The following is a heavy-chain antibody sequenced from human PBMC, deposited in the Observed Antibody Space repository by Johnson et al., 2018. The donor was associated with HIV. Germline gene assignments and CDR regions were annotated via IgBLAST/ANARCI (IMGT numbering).Heavy chain of an antibody. V-gene: IGHV3-11*01. J-gene: IGHJ3*02. D-gene: IGHD1-26*01. Sequence: QVQLVESGGGVARPGGSLRLSCAAPGLTFSDYYMTWIRQAPGKGLEWVSYISSSGSTMFYEDSLQGRFTISRDNAKNSLYLQMNSRGAEDTALYYCARDRTGGSYPRAFDIWGQGTMVTVSS. CDR2: ISSSGSTM. CDR1: GLTFSDYY. CDR3: ARDRTGGSYPRAFDI.